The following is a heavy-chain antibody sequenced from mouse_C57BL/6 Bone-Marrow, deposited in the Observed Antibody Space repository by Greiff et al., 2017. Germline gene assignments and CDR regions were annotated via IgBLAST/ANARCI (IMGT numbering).Heavy chain of an antibody. CDR2: ISDGGSYT. J-gene: IGHJ1*03. CDR3: ARDWDDCNGYFDV. CDR1: GFTFSSYA. D-gene: IGHD2-4*01. Sequence: VTLVESGGGLVKPGGSLKLSCAASGFTFSSYAMSWVRQTPEKRLEWVATISDGGSYTYYPDNVNGRFTISRDNAKNNLYLQMSHLKTEDTDMYYGARDWDDCNGYFDVWGTGTTVTVSS. V-gene: IGHV5-4*01.